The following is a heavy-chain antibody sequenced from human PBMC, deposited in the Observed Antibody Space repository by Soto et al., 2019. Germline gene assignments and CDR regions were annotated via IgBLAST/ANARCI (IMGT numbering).Heavy chain of an antibody. V-gene: IGHV2-5*02. CDR3: AHRLPTTRFDY. D-gene: IGHD1-7*01. CDR2: IYWDDDK. CDR1: GFSLSTSGVG. Sequence: QITLKESGPTLVKPTQTLTLTCTFSGFSLSTSGVGVGWIRQPPGKALEWLALIYWDDDKRYSPSLKSRLTXTXXTSKNQVVLTMTNMDPVDTATYYCAHRLPTTRFDYWGQGTLVTVSS. J-gene: IGHJ4*02.